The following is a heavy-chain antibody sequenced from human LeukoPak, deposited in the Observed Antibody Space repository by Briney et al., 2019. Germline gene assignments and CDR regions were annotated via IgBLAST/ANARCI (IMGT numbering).Heavy chain of an antibody. CDR1: GGSISSGDYY. V-gene: IGHV4-30-4*01. CDR3: ARDRSYGEANAFDI. D-gene: IGHD4-17*01. CDR2: IYYSGST. Sequence: PSETLSLTCTVSGGSISSGDYYWSWIRQPPGKGLEWIGYIYYSGSTYYNPSLKSRVTMSVDTSKNQFSLKLSSVTAADTAVYYCARDRSYGEANAFDIWGQGTMVTVSS. J-gene: IGHJ3*02.